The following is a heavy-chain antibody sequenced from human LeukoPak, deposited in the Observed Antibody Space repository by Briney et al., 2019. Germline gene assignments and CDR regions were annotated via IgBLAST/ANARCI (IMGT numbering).Heavy chain of an antibody. CDR1: AGSISLYNTYY. V-gene: IGHV4-61*05. J-gene: IGHJ4*02. CDR3: ARASPQSGWYSYYYFDY. CDR2: IYHSGST. D-gene: IGHD6-19*01. Sequence: SETLSLTCTVSAGSISLYNTYYWNWIRQPPGKGLEWIGEIYHSGSTNYDPSLKSRVTISVDKSKNQFSLKLSSVTAADTAVYYCARASPQSGWYSYYYFDYWGQGTLVTVSS.